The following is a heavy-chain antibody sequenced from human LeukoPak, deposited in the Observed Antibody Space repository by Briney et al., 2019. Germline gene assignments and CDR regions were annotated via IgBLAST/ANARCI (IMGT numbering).Heavy chain of an antibody. V-gene: IGHV3-48*04. CDR3: ARGYDFWSGSYYFDY. Sequence: PGGSLRLSCAASGFTFSKYGMNWVRQAPGKGLEWVSYISGSSTTIYYADSVKGRFTISGDNAKNSLYLQMNSLRAEDTAVYYCARGYDFWSGSYYFDYWGQGTLVTVSS. D-gene: IGHD3-3*01. CDR1: GFTFSKYG. J-gene: IGHJ4*02. CDR2: ISGSSTTI.